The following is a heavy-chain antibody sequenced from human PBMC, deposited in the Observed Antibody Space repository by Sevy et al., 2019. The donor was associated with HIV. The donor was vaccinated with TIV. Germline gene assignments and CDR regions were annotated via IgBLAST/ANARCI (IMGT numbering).Heavy chain of an antibody. CDR1: GFTFSDYY. J-gene: IGHJ5*02. Sequence: GGSLRLSCAASGFTFSDYYMSWIRQAPGKGLEWVSYISSSGSTIYYADSVKGRFTISRDNAKNSLYLQMNSLRAEDTAMYYCARDYYDSSGYYYLPNNWFDPWGQGTLVTVSS. CDR3: ARDYYDSSGYYYLPNNWFDP. V-gene: IGHV3-11*01. CDR2: ISSSGSTI. D-gene: IGHD3-22*01.